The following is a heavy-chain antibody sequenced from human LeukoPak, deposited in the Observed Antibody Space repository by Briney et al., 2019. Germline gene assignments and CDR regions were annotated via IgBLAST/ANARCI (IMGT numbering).Heavy chain of an antibody. V-gene: IGHV4-39*01. Sequence: PSETLSLTCTVSGGSISSSSYYWGWIRQPPGKGLEWIGSIYYSGSTYYNPSLKSRVTISVDTSKNQFSLKLSSVTAADTAVYYCARQPRSIAVAGTIGFGYWGQGTLVTVSS. D-gene: IGHD6-19*01. CDR1: GGSISSSSYY. CDR3: ARQPRSIAVAGTIGFGY. CDR2: IYYSGST. J-gene: IGHJ4*02.